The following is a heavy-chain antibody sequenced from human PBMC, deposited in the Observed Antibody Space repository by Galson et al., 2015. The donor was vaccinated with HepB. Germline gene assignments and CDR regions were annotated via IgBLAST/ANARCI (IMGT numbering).Heavy chain of an antibody. V-gene: IGHV3-9*01. Sequence: SLRHSCAASGFTFDDYAMHWVRHAPGKGLEWVSGISWNSGSIGYADSVKGRFTISRDNAKNSLYLQMNSLRAEDTALYYCAKDKVAEPGPSAFDIWGQGTMVTVSS. D-gene: IGHD6-19*01. CDR3: AKDKVAEPGPSAFDI. CDR1: GFTFDDYA. CDR2: ISWNSGSI. J-gene: IGHJ3*02.